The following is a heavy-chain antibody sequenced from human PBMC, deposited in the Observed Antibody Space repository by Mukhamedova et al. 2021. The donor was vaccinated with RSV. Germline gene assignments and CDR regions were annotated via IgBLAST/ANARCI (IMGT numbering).Heavy chain of an antibody. CDR3: ARGYYDSSGYSDYYYGMDA. V-gene: IGHV4-61*02. J-gene: IGHJ6*02. Sequence: IRQPAGKGLEWLGRIYTSGSTNYNPSLKSRVTISVDTSKNQFSLKLSSVTAADTAVYHCARGYYDSSGYSDYYYGMDAWGQGSTV. D-gene: IGHD3-22*01. CDR2: IYTSGST.